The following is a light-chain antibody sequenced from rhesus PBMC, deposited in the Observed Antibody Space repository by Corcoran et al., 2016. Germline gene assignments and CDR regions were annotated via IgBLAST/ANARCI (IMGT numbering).Light chain of an antibody. Sequence: DIQMIQSPSSLSASVGDTVTITCRASQGISRYLNWFQQKPGKAPKLLIYGASSLESGVPSRFSGSGSRTEFTLTISNLQPEDFAVYYCLQHSSYPRTFGQGTKVEIK. CDR1: QGISRY. CDR2: GAS. V-gene: IGKV1-28*01. J-gene: IGKJ1*01. CDR3: LQHSSYPRT.